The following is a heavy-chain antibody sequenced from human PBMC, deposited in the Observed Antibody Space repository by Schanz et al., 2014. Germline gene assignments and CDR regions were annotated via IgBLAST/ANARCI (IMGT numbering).Heavy chain of an antibody. CDR1: GFTLSSYG. D-gene: IGHD3-10*01. J-gene: IGHJ5*01. CDR2: VSSDGNND. Sequence: QVRLAASGGGVVQPGRSLRLSCAASGFTLSSYGMHWVRQAPGKGLEWVALVSSDGNNDYYTDSVKGRFTISRDNSKNTVHLQMNSLRAEDTAVYYSAKQHIVRGVIYLNWFDSWGQGTLVTVSS. CDR3: AKQHIVRGVIYLNWFDS. V-gene: IGHV3-30*18.